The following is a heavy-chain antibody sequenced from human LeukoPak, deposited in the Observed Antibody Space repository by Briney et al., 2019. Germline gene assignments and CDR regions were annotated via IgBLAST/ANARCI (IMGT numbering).Heavy chain of an antibody. CDR2: ISGSGDKT. CDR3: AKQGSEVVVAATNY. J-gene: IGHJ4*02. D-gene: IGHD2-15*01. CDR1: GFTFSSCA. V-gene: IGHV3-23*01. Sequence: GGSLRLSCAASGFTFSSCAMSWVRQAPGKGLEWVSTISGSGDKTYYTDSVRGRFTISRDNSKNTLSLQTNSLRAEDTAVYYCAKQGSEVVVAATNYWGQGTLVTVSS.